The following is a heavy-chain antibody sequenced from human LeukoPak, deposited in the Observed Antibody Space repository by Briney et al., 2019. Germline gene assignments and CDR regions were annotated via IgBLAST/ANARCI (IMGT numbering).Heavy chain of an antibody. J-gene: IGHJ4*02. CDR3: ARDFAHVRYHGSSGYTN. D-gene: IGHD3-22*01. Sequence: EASVKVSCKASGYTFNSYYMHWVRQAPGQGLEWMGIINPSGGSTSYALKFQGRVTMTRDMSTSTVYMELSSLRSEDTAVYYCARDFAHVRYHGSSGYTNWGQGTLVTVSS. V-gene: IGHV1-46*02. CDR2: INPSGGST. CDR1: GYTFNSYY.